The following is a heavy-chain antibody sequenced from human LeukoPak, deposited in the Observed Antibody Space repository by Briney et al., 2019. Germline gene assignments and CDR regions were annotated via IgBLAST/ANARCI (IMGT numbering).Heavy chain of an antibody. Sequence: GGSLRLSCAASGFTFSSYAMSWVRQAPGKGLEWVSAISGSGGSTYYADSVKGRFTISRDNSKNTLYLQMNSLRAEDTGVYYCTKDPRIEQWLYGMDVWGKGTTVTVSS. J-gene: IGHJ6*04. CDR1: GFTFSSYA. D-gene: IGHD6-19*01. V-gene: IGHV3-23*01. CDR3: TKDPRIEQWLYGMDV. CDR2: ISGSGGST.